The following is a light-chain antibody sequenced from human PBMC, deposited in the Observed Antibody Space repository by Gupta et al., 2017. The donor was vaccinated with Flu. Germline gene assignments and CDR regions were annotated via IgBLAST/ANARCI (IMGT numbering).Light chain of an antibody. V-gene: IGKV3-20*01. CDR2: GGS. J-gene: IGKJ2*01. CDR1: QGVSSSS. CDR3: QHDYSSPTN. Sequence: EIVLMQSPGSLSLSPGETATLSCRASQGVSSSSLAWYQQKPGQAPRLVMYGGSTRAPGIPDRFTGSGSGTEFALTISSLEPEDFAVYYCQHDYSSPTNFGQGTKVEI.